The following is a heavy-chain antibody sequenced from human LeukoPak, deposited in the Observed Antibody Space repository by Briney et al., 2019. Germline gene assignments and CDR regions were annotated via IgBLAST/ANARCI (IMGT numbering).Heavy chain of an antibody. V-gene: IGHV1-3*01. J-gene: IGHJ4*02. Sequence: GASVKVSCKASGYTFTSYAMHWVRQAPGQRLEWMGWIDAGNGNTKYSQKFQGRVTITRDTSASTAYMELSSLRSEDTAVYYCARVGLLWFGELSPDYWGQGTLVTVSS. CDR1: GYTFTSYA. D-gene: IGHD3-10*01. CDR3: ARVGLLWFGELSPDY. CDR2: IDAGNGNT.